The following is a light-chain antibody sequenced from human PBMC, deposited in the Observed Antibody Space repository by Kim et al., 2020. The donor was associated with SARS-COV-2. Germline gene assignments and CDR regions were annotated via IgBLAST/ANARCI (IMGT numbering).Light chain of an antibody. CDR3: QQRSNWPPYT. Sequence: LSPGERATLPCSASQSVSSYLAWYQQKPGQAPRLLIYDASNRATGIPGRFSGSGSGTDFPFTISSLEPEDFAVYYCQQRSNWPPYTFGQGTKLEI. J-gene: IGKJ2*01. CDR2: DAS. CDR1: QSVSSY. V-gene: IGKV3-11*01.